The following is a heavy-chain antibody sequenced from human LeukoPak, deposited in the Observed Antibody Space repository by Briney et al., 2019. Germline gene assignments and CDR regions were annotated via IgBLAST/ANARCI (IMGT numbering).Heavy chain of an antibody. Sequence: GTSVKVSCKASGYTFTSYAMHWVRQAPGQRLEWMGWINAGNGNTKYSQEFQGRVTITRDTSASTAYMELSSLRSEDMAVYYCARGHQGATPWELLYVYWGQGTLVTVSS. CDR1: GYTFTSYA. V-gene: IGHV1-3*03. CDR2: INAGNGNT. CDR3: ARGHQGATPWELLYVY. D-gene: IGHD1-26*01. J-gene: IGHJ4*02.